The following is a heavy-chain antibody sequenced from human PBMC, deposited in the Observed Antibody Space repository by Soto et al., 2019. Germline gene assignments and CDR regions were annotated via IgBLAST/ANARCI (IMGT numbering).Heavy chain of an antibody. J-gene: IGHJ4*02. CDR1: GGSVSSGVYY. CDR2: IHYSGSI. D-gene: IGHD1-1*01. CDR3: ARGADAYKNGY. Sequence: QVQLQESGPGLVKPSETLSLTCTVSGGSVSSGVYYWTWIRQPPGKGLEWIGFIHYSGSINYNPSLKSRVTFSVDTSQNQFSLKLSSVTAADTAVYYCARGADAYKNGYWGQGTLVTVSS. V-gene: IGHV4-61*08.